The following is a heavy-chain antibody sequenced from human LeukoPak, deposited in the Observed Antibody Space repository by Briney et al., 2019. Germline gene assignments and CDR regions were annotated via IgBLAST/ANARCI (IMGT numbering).Heavy chain of an antibody. J-gene: IGHJ4*02. CDR2: ISGSGGST. CDR1: GFTFSSYS. D-gene: IGHD3-3*01. V-gene: IGHV3-23*01. CDR3: AKGRLRFLEWLPFDY. Sequence: GGSLRLSCAASGFTFSSYSMNWVRQAPGKGLEWVSAISGSGGSTYYADSVKGRFTISRDNSKNTLYLQMNSLRAEDTAVYYCAKGRLRFLEWLPFDYWGQGTLVTVSS.